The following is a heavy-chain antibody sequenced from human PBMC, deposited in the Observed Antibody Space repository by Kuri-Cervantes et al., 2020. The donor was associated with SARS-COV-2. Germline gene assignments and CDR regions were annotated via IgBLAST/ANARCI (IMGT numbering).Heavy chain of an antibody. CDR1: GFTFSSYW. CDR3: ARETYCGGDCYSGFDY. D-gene: IGHD2-21*01. V-gene: IGHV3-74*01. CDR2: INSDGSST. Sequence: GESLKISCAASGFTFSSYWMHWVRQAPGKGLVWVSRINSDGSSTSYADSVKGRFTISRDNAKNSLYLQMNSLRAEDTALYYCARETYCGGDCYSGFDYWGQGTLVTVSS. J-gene: IGHJ4*02.